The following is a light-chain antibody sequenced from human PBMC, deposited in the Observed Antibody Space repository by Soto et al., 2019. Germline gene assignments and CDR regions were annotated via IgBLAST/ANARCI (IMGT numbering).Light chain of an antibody. CDR2: LNSDGSH. V-gene: IGLV4-69*01. CDR1: SGHSSYT. Sequence: QLVLTQSPSASASLGASVKLTCTLSSGHSSYTIAWHQQQSEKGPRYLMKLNSDGSHSKGDGIPDRFSGSSSGAERYLTISSLQSEDEAEYYCHTWGTGIVVFGGGTKVTVL. J-gene: IGLJ2*01. CDR3: HTWGTGIVV.